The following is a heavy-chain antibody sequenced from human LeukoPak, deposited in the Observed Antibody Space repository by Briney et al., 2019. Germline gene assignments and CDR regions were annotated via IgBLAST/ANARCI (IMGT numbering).Heavy chain of an antibody. V-gene: IGHV3-11*01. J-gene: IGHJ4*02. CDR2: ISSSGSTK. CDR3: ARENVAAAGTDFDY. D-gene: IGHD6-13*01. Sequence: PGGSLRLSCAASGFTSSDYYMSWIRQAPGKGLEWVSYISSSGSTKYYADSVKGRFTISRDNAKNSLYLQMNSLRAEDTAVYYCARENVAAAGTDFDYWGQGTLVTVSS. CDR1: GFTSSDYY.